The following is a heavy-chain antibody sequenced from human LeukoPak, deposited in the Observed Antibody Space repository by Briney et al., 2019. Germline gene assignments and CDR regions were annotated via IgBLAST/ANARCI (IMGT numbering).Heavy chain of an antibody. Sequence: SETLSLTCAVYGGSFSGYYWSWIRQPPGKGLEWIGEINHSGSTNYNPSLKSRVTISVDTSKNQFSLKLSSVTAADTAVYYCACFGYSGYDYKCYWGQGTLVTVSS. V-gene: IGHV4-34*01. D-gene: IGHD5-12*01. CDR2: INHSGST. CDR3: ACFGYSGYDYKCY. CDR1: GGSFSGYY. J-gene: IGHJ4*02.